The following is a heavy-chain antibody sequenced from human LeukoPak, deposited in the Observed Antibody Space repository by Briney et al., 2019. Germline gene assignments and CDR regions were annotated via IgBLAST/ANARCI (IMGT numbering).Heavy chain of an antibody. Sequence: SETLSLTCTVSGGSISSGGYYWSWIRQHPGKGLEWIGYIYYSGSTYYNPSLKSRVTISVDTSKNQFSLKLSSVTAADTAVYYCARLFSSPHYDSSGYSNWFDPWGQGTLVTVSS. J-gene: IGHJ5*02. CDR2: IYYSGST. CDR3: ARLFSSPHYDSSGYSNWFDP. V-gene: IGHV4-31*03. D-gene: IGHD3-22*01. CDR1: GGSISSGGYY.